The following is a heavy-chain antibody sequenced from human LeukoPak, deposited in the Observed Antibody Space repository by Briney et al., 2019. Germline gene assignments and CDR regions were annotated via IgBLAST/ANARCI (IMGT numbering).Heavy chain of an antibody. CDR1: GFTFSSYG. CDR3: AKGGTMVRGVILSPY. V-gene: IGHV3-30*18. D-gene: IGHD3-10*01. Sequence: GGSLRLSCAASGFTFSSYGMHWVRQAPGKGLEWVAVISYDGSNKYYADSVKGRFTISRDNSKNTLYLQMNSLRAEDTAVYYCAKGGTMVRGVILSPYWGQGTLVTVSS. CDR2: ISYDGSNK. J-gene: IGHJ4*02.